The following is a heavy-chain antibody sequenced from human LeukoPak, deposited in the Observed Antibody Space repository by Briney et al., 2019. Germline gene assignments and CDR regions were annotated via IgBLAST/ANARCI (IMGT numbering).Heavy chain of an antibody. CDR3: ARQISDYYYYYIDV. V-gene: IGHV4-39*01. J-gene: IGHJ6*03. CDR2: IYYSGTT. D-gene: IGHD3-3*01. CDR1: GGSISSSHYY. Sequence: SETLSLTCTVSGGSISSSHYYWGWIRQPPGKGLEWIGTIYYSGTTYYNPSLEGRVTMSEDTSKNQFSLTLRSVTATDTAVYYCARQISDYYYYYIDVWGKGTTVTVSS.